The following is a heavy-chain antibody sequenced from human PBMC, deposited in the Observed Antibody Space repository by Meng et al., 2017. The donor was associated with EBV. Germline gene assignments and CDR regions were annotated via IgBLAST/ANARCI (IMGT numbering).Heavy chain of an antibody. CDR3: ASESGSGYTPDD. CDR2: FLPRLGTP. Sequence: AEVETAGWLGVLSFTSSGGLCRDYDFSWARRPPGKGLEWLGGFLPRLGTPNYAQKFHGRVKMIADESKNTHYMDLSSLRSEDTAIYYCASESGSGYTPDDWGQGTLVTVSS. V-gene: IGHV1-69*01. CDR1: GGLCRDYD. J-gene: IGHJ4*02. D-gene: IGHD3-10*01.